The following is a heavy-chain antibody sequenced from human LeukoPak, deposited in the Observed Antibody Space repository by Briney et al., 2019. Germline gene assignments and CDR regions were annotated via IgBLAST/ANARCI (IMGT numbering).Heavy chain of an antibody. Sequence: SETLSLTCTVSGGSISSYYWSWIRQSPGKGLEWIGYIDYSGSAYYNPSFKSRVTISVDTAKSQFSLDLRSVTAADTAVYYCARDAWNGNSPLDYWGQGTLVTVSS. J-gene: IGHJ4*02. CDR3: ARDAWNGNSPLDY. CDR2: IDYSGSA. V-gene: IGHV4-59*12. CDR1: GGSISSYY. D-gene: IGHD4-23*01.